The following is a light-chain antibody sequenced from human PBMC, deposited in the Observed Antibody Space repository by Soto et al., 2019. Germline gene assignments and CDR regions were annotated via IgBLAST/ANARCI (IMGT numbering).Light chain of an antibody. Sequence: QSVLTQPPSVSAAPGQEVTISCSGSSSNIGKNYVSWYQQLPGTAPKLLIYDNYNRPSGIPDRFSGSKAGTSATLGITGLQTGDEAVYYCGTDASSLSGYVVFGGGTKLTVL. CDR3: GTDASSLSGYVV. CDR1: SSNIGKNY. CDR2: DNY. V-gene: IGLV1-51*01. J-gene: IGLJ2*01.